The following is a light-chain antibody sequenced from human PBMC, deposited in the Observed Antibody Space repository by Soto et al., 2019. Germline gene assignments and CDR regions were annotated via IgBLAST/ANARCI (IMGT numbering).Light chain of an antibody. CDR3: HQYNSYPWT. J-gene: IGKJ1*01. CDR2: KAS. V-gene: IGKV1-5*03. CDR1: QNIRAW. Sequence: DIQMTQSPSTLSASVVDRVTITGRASQNIRAWLAWYQQKPGKAPKLLIYKASNLYSGVPSRFSGSASGTEFTLTISSLQPDDFAIYYCHQYNSYPWTFGQGTKVDIK.